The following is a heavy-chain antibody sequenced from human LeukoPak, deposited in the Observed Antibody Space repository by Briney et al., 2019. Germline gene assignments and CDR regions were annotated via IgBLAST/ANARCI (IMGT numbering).Heavy chain of an antibody. CDR2: IYHSGST. CDR1: GFTFSNAW. Sequence: GSLRLSCAASGFTFSNAWMSWVRQPPGKGLEWIGEIYHSGSTNYNPSLKSRVTISVDKSKNQFSLKLSSVTAADTAVYYCARAAVAFDIWGQGTMVTVSS. CDR3: ARAAVAFDI. J-gene: IGHJ3*02. V-gene: IGHV4-4*02. D-gene: IGHD2-2*01.